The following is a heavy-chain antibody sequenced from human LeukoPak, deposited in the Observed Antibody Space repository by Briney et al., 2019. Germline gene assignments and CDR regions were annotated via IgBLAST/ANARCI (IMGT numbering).Heavy chain of an antibody. D-gene: IGHD3-10*01. Sequence: PGGSLRLSCAASGFTFSSYAMHWVRQAPGKGLEWVAVISYDGSNKYYADSVKGRFTISRDNSKNTLYLQMNSLRAEDTAVYYCASERFGKLLFIFDYWGQGPLVTVSS. J-gene: IGHJ4*02. CDR3: ASERFGKLLFIFDY. CDR1: GFTFSSYA. CDR2: ISYDGSNK. V-gene: IGHV3-30-3*01.